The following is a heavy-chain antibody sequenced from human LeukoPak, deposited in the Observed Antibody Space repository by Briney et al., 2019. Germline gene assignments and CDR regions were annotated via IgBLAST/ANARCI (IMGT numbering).Heavy chain of an antibody. D-gene: IGHD4-17*01. Sequence: GASVKVSCKASGYTFTNYAINWVRQAPGQGLEWMGGIIPIFGTANYAQKFQGRVTITADKSTSTAYMELSSLRSEDTAVYYCARGIGDYGSYYFDYWGQGTLVTVSS. V-gene: IGHV1-69*06. CDR2: IIPIFGTA. J-gene: IGHJ4*02. CDR1: GYTFTNYA. CDR3: ARGIGDYGSYYFDY.